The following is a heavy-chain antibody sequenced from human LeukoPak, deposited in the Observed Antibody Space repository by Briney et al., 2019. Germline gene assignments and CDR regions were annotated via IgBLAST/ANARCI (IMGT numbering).Heavy chain of an antibody. CDR1: GGSISSYY. V-gene: IGHV4-59*08. Sequence: SETLSLTCTVSGGSISSYYWSWIRQSPGKGLEWIGYIYYSGSTNYNPSLKSRVTISVDTSKNQFSLKLTSVTAADTAVYYCARQTPDLIDYWGQGTLVTVSS. J-gene: IGHJ4*02. D-gene: IGHD1-14*01. CDR2: IYYSGST. CDR3: ARQTPDLIDY.